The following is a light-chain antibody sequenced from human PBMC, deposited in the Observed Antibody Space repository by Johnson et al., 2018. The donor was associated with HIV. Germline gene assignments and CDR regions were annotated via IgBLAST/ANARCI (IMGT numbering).Light chain of an antibody. Sequence: QSMLTQPPSVSAAPGQKVTISCSGSSSNIGNNYVSWYQQVPGTAPKLLIFDNNKRPSGIPDRFSGSKSGTSATLGITGLQTGDEADYYCGTWDNSLSTGGVFGTGTKVTVL. V-gene: IGLV1-51*01. CDR3: GTWDNSLSTGGV. CDR1: SSNIGNNY. J-gene: IGLJ1*01. CDR2: DNN.